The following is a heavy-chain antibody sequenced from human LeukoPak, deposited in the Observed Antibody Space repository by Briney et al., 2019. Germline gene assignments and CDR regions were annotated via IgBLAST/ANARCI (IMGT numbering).Heavy chain of an antibody. V-gene: IGHV1-69*13. CDR2: IIPIFGTT. Sequence: ASVKVSCKASGYTFTNNYLHWVRQAPGQGLERMGGIIPIFGTTNYAQKFQGRVTITADASTNTAYMELSILRSEDTAVYYCARGTSGYSYGYFYYYAMDVWGQGTTVTVSS. D-gene: IGHD5-18*01. CDR1: GYTFTNNY. J-gene: IGHJ6*02. CDR3: ARGTSGYSYGYFYYYAMDV.